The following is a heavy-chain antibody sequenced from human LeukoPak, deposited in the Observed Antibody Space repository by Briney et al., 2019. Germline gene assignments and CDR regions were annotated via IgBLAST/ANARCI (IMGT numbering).Heavy chain of an antibody. V-gene: IGHV4-61*02. J-gene: IGHJ4*02. D-gene: IGHD3-10*01. Sequence: SETLSLTCTVSGGSISSGSYYWSWIRQPAGKGLEWIGRIYTSGSTNHNPSLKSRVTISVDTSKNQFSLKLSSVTAADTAVYYCARRLPSYYAFDYWGQGTLVTVSS. CDR3: ARRLPSYYAFDY. CDR1: GGSISSGSYY. CDR2: IYTSGST.